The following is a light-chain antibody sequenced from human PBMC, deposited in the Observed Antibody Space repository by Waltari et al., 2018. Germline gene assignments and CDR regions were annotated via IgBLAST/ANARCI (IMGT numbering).Light chain of an antibody. Sequence: SYELTQPPSVSVSPGQTARITCPADELPNQYAHWYQQKPGQAPVLVIYKDTERPSGIPERFSGSNSGTTVTLTISGVQAEDEADYYCQSADSSGPYRVFGGGTKLTVL. CDR3: QSADSSGPYRV. J-gene: IGLJ3*02. V-gene: IGLV3-25*03. CDR1: ELPNQY. CDR2: KDT.